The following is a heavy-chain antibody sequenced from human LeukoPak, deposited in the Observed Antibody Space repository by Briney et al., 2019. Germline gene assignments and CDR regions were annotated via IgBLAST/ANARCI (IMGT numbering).Heavy chain of an antibody. CDR1: GFTFSSYG. Sequence: PGGSLNLSCAASGFTFSSYGMHWVRQAPGKGLEWVAVIWYDGSNKNYADSVKGRFTISRDNSKNTLYLQMNSLRAEDTAVYYCARDTYSSGWYGYDYWGQGTLVTVSS. CDR2: IWYDGSNK. CDR3: ARDTYSSGWYGYDY. D-gene: IGHD6-19*01. J-gene: IGHJ4*02. V-gene: IGHV3-33*01.